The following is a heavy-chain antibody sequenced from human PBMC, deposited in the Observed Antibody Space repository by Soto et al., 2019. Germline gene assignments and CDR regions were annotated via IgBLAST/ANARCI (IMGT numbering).Heavy chain of an antibody. J-gene: IGHJ6*02. V-gene: IGHV3-30*18. Sequence: GGSLRLSCAASGFTFSSYGMHCVRQAPGKGLEWVAVISYDGSNKYYADSVKGRFTISRDNSKNTLYLQMNSLRAEDTAVYYCAKGFTGLASGMDVWGQGTTVTV. CDR1: GFTFSSYG. CDR2: ISYDGSNK. D-gene: IGHD1-26*01. CDR3: AKGFTGLASGMDV.